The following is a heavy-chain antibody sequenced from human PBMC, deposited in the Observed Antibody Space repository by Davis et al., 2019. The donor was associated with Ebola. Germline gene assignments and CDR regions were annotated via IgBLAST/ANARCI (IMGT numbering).Heavy chain of an antibody. CDR2: ISSSSSYI. Sequence: GGSLRLSCAASGFTFSSYSMNWVRQAPGKGLEWVSSISSSSSYIYYADSVKGRFTISRDNAKNSLYLQMNSLRAEDTALYYCAKARYCGGDCYALDYWGQGTLVTVSS. J-gene: IGHJ4*02. D-gene: IGHD2-21*01. CDR1: GFTFSSYS. CDR3: AKARYCGGDCYALDY. V-gene: IGHV3-21*04.